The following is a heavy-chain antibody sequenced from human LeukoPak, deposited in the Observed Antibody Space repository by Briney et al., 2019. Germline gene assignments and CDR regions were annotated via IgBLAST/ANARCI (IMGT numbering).Heavy chain of an antibody. D-gene: IGHD3-22*01. Sequence: PGRSLRLSCAASGFTFSSYGMHWVRQAPGKGLEWVAVISYDGSNKYYADSVKGRFTISRDNSKNTLYLQMNSLRAEDTAAYYCAKPPWDYYDSSGYYFDYWGQGTLVTVSS. CDR1: GFTFSSYG. CDR3: AKPPWDYYDSSGYYFDY. CDR2: ISYDGSNK. J-gene: IGHJ4*02. V-gene: IGHV3-30*18.